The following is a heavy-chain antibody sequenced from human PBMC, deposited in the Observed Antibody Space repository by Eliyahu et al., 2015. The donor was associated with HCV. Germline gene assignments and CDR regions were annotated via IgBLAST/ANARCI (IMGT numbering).Heavy chain of an antibody. J-gene: IGHJ6*02. V-gene: IGHV3-48*03. CDR3: ARDLLLDGFSYYGMDV. CDR1: GFTVSSYD. D-gene: IGHD1-1*01. CDR2: ISSSGSVI. Sequence: EVQLVESGGGLVQPGGSLRLSCAASGFTVSSYDMNWVRQAPGKGLEWVSYISSSGSVIYYADSVRGRFTISRDNAKNSLYLQMNSLTAEDTAIYYCARDLLLDGFSYYGMDVWGQGTTVTISS.